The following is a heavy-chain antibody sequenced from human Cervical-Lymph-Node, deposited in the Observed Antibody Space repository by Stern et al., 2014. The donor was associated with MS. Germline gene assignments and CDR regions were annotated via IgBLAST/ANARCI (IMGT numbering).Heavy chain of an antibody. CDR1: GYSFTANW. Sequence: VHLVQSGAEVQKPGESLKISCKGSGYSFTANWIAWVRQMPGKGLEWMGIIYPGDTDTRYSPSFQGKVTISADKSISTAYLQWSSLKASDTAMYYCARDYGDYAFDYWGQGTLVTVSS. J-gene: IGHJ4*02. CDR2: IYPGDTDT. CDR3: ARDYGDYAFDY. V-gene: IGHV5-51*01. D-gene: IGHD4-17*01.